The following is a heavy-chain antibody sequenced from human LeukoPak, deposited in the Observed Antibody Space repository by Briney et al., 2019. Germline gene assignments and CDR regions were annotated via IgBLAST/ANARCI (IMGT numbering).Heavy chain of an antibody. D-gene: IGHD3-10*01. Sequence: GGSLRLSCAASGFTFSSYAMSWVRQAPGKGLEWVSAISGSGGSTYYADSVKGRFTISRDNSKNTLYLQMNSLRAEDTAVYYCAKVSNRYGSGSYNYMDVWGKGTTVTVSS. CDR2: ISGSGGST. CDR3: AKVSNRYGSGSYNYMDV. CDR1: GFTFSSYA. V-gene: IGHV3-23*01. J-gene: IGHJ6*03.